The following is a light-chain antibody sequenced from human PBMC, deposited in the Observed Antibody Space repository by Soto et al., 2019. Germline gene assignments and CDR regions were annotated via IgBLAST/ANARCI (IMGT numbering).Light chain of an antibody. V-gene: IGLV2-14*01. CDR3: TSYTTTSSWV. J-gene: IGLJ3*02. CDR1: SSDIGGYNY. Sequence: QSVLTQPASVSGSPGQSITISCTGTSSDIGGYNYVSWYQLHPGKAPKVIIYEVTNRPSGVSNRFSAPKSGNTASLTISGLQAEDEADYYCTSYTTTSSWVFGGGTKLTVL. CDR2: EVT.